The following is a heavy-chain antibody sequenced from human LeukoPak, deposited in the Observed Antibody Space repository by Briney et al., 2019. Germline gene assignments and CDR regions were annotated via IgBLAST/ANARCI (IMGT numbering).Heavy chain of an antibody. Sequence: SETLSLTCTVSGGSISSYYWSWIRQPPGKGLEWIGYIYYSGSTNYNPSLKSRVTISVDTSKNQFSLKLSSVTAADTAVYYCARAHYDFWSGYYLNYFDYWGQGTLVTVSS. D-gene: IGHD3-3*01. J-gene: IGHJ4*02. CDR3: ARAHYDFWSGYYLNYFDY. CDR2: IYYSGST. V-gene: IGHV4-59*01. CDR1: GGSISSYY.